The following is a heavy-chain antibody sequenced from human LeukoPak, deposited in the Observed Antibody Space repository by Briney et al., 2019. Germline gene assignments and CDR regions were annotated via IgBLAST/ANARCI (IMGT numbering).Heavy chain of an antibody. V-gene: IGHV5-51*01. Sequence: HGESLKISCQGSGYTFTNYWISWVRQMPGKGLEWMGIIYPGDSDIRYSPSFQGQVTISADKSINTAYLQWSSLRASDTAMYYCARQEYYGGKAAWFDPWGQGTLVTVSS. CDR1: GYTFTNYW. J-gene: IGHJ5*02. D-gene: IGHD4-23*01. CDR2: IYPGDSDI. CDR3: ARQEYYGGKAAWFDP.